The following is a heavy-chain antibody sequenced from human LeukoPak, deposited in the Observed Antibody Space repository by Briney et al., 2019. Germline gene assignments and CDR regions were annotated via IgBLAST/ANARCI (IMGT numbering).Heavy chain of an antibody. V-gene: IGHV4-30-2*01. CDR2: IYHSGST. CDR3: ARGDGRLDYWYFDL. CDR1: GVSISSGGYS. Sequence: SETLSLTCAVSGVSISSGGYSWSWIRQPPGKGLEWIGYIYHSGSTYYNPSLKSRVTISVDRSKNQFSLKLSSVTAADTAVYYCARGDGRLDYWYFDLWGRGTLVTVSS. D-gene: IGHD2-2*03. J-gene: IGHJ2*01.